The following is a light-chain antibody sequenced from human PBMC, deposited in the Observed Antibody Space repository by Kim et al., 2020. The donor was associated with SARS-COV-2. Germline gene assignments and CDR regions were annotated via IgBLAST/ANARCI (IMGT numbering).Light chain of an antibody. J-gene: IGLJ3*02. V-gene: IGLV1-44*01. Sequence: TPGQTITISCSGSESNIGKFPVDWYQPLPGRAPKLLMPWPSGVSDRFSTSKSGTSASLAISGLQSEDEADYYCAAWDASLNSLLFGGGTQLTVL. CDR3: AAWDASLNSLL. CDR1: ESNIGKFP.